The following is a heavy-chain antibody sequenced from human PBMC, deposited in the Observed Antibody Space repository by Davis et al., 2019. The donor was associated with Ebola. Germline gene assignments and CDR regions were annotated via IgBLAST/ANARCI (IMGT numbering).Heavy chain of an antibody. CDR1: GYTFTTYY. D-gene: IGHD2/OR15-2a*01. CDR2: MNPHTGYT. J-gene: IGHJ5*02. CDR3: ARGLMDSAAFRAGWFDP. V-gene: IGHV1-8*02. Sequence: AASVKVSCKASGYTFTTYYMHWVRQAAGQGLEWMGWMNPHTGYTGYARKFQGRVTMTRNSSINTAYMELTSLTSDDTAVYYCARGLMDSAAFRAGWFDPWGQGTLVTVSS.